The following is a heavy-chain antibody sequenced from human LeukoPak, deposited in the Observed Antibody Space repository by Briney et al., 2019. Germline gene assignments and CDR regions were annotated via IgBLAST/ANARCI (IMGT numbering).Heavy chain of an antibody. J-gene: IGHJ3*02. CDR3: ATPAGIGPNDAFDI. CDR2: FDPEDGET. Sequence: ASVKVSCKVSGYTLTELSMHRVRQAPGKGLEWMGGFDPEDGETIYAQKFQGRVTMTEDTSTDTAYMELSSLRSEDTAVYYCATPAGIGPNDAFDIWGQGTMVTVSS. V-gene: IGHV1-24*01. CDR1: GYTLTELS. D-gene: IGHD1-1*01.